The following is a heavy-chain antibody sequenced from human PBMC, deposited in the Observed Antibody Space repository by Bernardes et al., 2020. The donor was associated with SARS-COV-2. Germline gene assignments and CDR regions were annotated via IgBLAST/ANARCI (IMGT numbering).Heavy chain of an antibody. Sequence: GGSLRLSCAASGFTFSNFWMSWVRQAPGKGLEWVANINQDGSETFYVDSVKGRFTISRDNAKNSLFMEMNTLRAEDTAVYYCARIYSTSSFDFDYWGQGTLVTVSS. J-gene: IGHJ4*02. V-gene: IGHV3-7*01. D-gene: IGHD6-6*01. CDR2: INQDGSET. CDR3: ARIYSTSSFDFDY. CDR1: GFTFSNFW.